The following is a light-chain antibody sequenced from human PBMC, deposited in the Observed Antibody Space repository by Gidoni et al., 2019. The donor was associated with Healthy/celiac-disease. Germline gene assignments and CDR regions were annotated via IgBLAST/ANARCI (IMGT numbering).Light chain of an antibody. J-gene: IGKJ4*01. CDR1: QSVSSSY. CDR2: GAS. Sequence: EIVLTQSPGTLSLSPGERATLSCRASQSVSSSYLAWYQQKPGQAPRLLIYGASSRATGIPDRFSGSGSGTDFTLTSSRLEPEDFAVYYCQQYGSSATFGGGTKVEIK. V-gene: IGKV3-20*01. CDR3: QQYGSSAT.